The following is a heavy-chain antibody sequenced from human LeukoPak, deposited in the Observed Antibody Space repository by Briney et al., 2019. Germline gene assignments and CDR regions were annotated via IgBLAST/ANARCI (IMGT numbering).Heavy chain of an antibody. V-gene: IGHV4-30-2*01. CDR1: GGSISNGGYF. CDR2: IFHSGST. CDR3: ARDLRHGGDYYYDSTRRAFDI. J-gene: IGHJ3*02. Sequence: SQTLSLTCTVSGGSISNGGYFWSWIRQPPGKGLEWLGYIFHSGSTYYNPSLKSRVSISVDTSKNQFSLKLSSVTAADTAVYYCARDLRHGGDYYYDSTRRAFDIWGQGTMVTVSS. D-gene: IGHD3-22*01.